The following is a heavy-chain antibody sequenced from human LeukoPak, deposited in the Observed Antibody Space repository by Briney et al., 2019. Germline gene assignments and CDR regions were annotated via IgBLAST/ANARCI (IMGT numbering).Heavy chain of an antibody. J-gene: IGHJ4*02. CDR3: ARGGMRVDYGDYGDY. CDR1: GYTFTGYY. V-gene: IGHV1-2*02. Sequence: ASVKVSCKASGYTFTGYYMHWVRQAPGQGLEWMGWINPNSGGTNYAQKFQGRVTMTRDTSISTAYMELSRLRSDDTAVYYCARGGMRVDYGDYGDYWGQGTLVTVSS. CDR2: INPNSGGT. D-gene: IGHD4-17*01.